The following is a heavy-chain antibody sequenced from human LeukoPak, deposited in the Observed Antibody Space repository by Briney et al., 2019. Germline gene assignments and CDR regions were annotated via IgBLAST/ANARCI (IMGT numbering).Heavy chain of an antibody. D-gene: IGHD5-18*01. CDR2: ISGSGGST. J-gene: IGHJ4*02. Sequence: GGSLRLSCAASGFTFSSYGMSWVRQAPGKGLEWVSAISGSGGSTYYADSVKGRFTISRDNSKNTLYLQMNSLRAEDTAVYYCARVDTTTPFNYWGQGTLVTVSS. CDR3: ARVDTTTPFNY. CDR1: GFTFSSYG. V-gene: IGHV3-23*01.